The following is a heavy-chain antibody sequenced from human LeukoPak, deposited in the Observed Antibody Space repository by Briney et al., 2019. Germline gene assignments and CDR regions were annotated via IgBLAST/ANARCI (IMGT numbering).Heavy chain of an antibody. CDR1: GFTFDDYA. Sequence: GGSLRLSCAASGFTFDDYAMHWVRQAPGKGLEWVSGISWNSGSMGYADSVKGRFTISRDNAKNSLYLQMNSLRVEDTALYYCAKDQGHFYDSSGYPTAWGQGTLVTVSS. V-gene: IGHV3-9*01. J-gene: IGHJ5*02. D-gene: IGHD3-22*01. CDR2: ISWNSGSM. CDR3: AKDQGHFYDSSGYPTA.